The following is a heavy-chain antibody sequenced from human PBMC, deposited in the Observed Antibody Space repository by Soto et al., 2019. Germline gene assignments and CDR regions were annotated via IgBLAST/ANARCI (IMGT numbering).Heavy chain of an antibody. CDR2: IFSSGST. J-gene: IGHJ4*02. V-gene: IGHV4-4*07. CDR3: AREGSYSAYNFAHGIQLWSFDF. D-gene: IGHD5-12*01. Sequence: QVRLQESGPGLLKPSETLSLTCTVSGGSINTFYWSWVRQPAGKGLEWIGRIFSSGSTSFTPSLESRVAMPVDTSKNHFSLNLSSVTAADMAVYYCAREGSYSAYNFAHGIQLWSFDFWGQGALVTFSS. CDR1: GGSINTFY.